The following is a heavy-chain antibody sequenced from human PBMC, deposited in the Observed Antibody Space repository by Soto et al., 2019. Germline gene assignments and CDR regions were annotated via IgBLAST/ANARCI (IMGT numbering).Heavy chain of an antibody. CDR1: GYTFTSYY. Sequence: QVQLVQSGAEVKKPGASVKVSCEASGYTFTSYYIHWVRQAPGQGLEWMGIIKPSGGRTSYALKFQGRVTMTRDTSTSTVYMEVSSLRSEDTAVYYCARVYPGNPQGYYYYYGMDVWGQGTTVTVSS. V-gene: IGHV1-46*01. CDR2: IKPSGGRT. J-gene: IGHJ6*02. D-gene: IGHD4-4*01. CDR3: ARVYPGNPQGYYYYYGMDV.